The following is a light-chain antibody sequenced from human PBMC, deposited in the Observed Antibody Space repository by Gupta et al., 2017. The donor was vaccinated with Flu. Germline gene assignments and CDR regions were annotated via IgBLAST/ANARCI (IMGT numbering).Light chain of an antibody. CDR3: QTWGTGTLV. V-gene: IGLV4-69*01. CDR2: LNSDGSH. J-gene: IGLJ3*02. CDR1: SGHSSYA. Sequence: QLVLTHSPSASASLGASVKLTCTRSSGHSSYAIAWHQQQPEKGPRYLMKLNSDGSHSKGDGIPDRFSGSSSGAERYLTISSLQSEDEADYYCQTWGTGTLVFGGGTKLTV.